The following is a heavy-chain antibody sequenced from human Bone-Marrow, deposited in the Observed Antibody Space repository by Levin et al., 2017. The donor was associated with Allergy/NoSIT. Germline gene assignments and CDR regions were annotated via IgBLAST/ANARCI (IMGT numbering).Heavy chain of an antibody. CDR1: GFTFSVYG. J-gene: IGHJ2*01. Sequence: GGSLGLSCAASGFTFSVYGMHWVRQAPGKGLEWVAFTWYDGSKTYYLDSVKGRFTISRDNSENTLHLQMNNLRAEDTAVYYCARDEPHFDLWGRGTLVTVSS. CDR2: TWYDGSKT. V-gene: IGHV3-33*01. CDR3: ARDEPHFDL.